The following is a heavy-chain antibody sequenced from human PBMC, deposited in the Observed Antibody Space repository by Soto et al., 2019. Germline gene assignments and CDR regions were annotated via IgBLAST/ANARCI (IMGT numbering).Heavy chain of an antibody. CDR1: GYTLTSFY. Sequence: ASVKVSCKASGYTLTSFYMHWMRRAPGQGLEWMGVIDPSAGSTTYAQKFKGRVRMTRDTFTSTVFMELSSLRSEDTAVYYCARSPRPTGKTLSYFESWGQRTLVTV. D-gene: IGHD2-8*02. CDR2: IDPSAGST. CDR3: ARSPRPTGKTLSYFES. J-gene: IGHJ4*02. V-gene: IGHV1-46*01.